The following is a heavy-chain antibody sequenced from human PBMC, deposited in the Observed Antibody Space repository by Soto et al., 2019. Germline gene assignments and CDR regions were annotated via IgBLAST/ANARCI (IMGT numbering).Heavy chain of an antibody. CDR2: IKQDGSEK. D-gene: IGHD6-19*01. CDR1: GFTFSSYW. J-gene: IGHJ6*02. Sequence: EVQLVESGGGLVQPGGSLRLSCAASGFTFSSYWMSWVRQAPGKGLEWVANIKQDGSEKYYVDSVKGRFTISRDNAKNSLYLQMNSLRAEDTAVYYCAREYSSGWYYYYGMDVWGQGTTVTVSS. CDR3: AREYSSGWYYYYGMDV. V-gene: IGHV3-7*03.